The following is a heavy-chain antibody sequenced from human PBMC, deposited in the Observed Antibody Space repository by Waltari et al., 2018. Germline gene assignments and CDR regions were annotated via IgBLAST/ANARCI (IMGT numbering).Heavy chain of an antibody. CDR3: ARASRWLQFDY. CDR2: IYYSGST. Sequence: QVQLQESGPGLVKPSETLSLTCTVSGGSISSHYWSWIRQPPGKGLEWIGYIYYSGSTNYNPSLKSRVTISVDTSKNQFSLKLSSVTAADTAVYYCARASRWLQFDYWGQGTLVTVSS. J-gene: IGHJ4*02. V-gene: IGHV4-59*11. D-gene: IGHD5-12*01. CDR1: GGSISSHY.